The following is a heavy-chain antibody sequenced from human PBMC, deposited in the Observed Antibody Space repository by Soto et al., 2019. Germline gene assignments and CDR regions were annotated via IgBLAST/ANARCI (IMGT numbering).Heavy chain of an antibody. CDR1: GGSFSGYY. Sequence: PSETLSLTCAVYGGSFSGYYWSWIRQPPGKGLEWIGEINHSGSTNYNPSLKSRVTISVDTSKNQFSLKLSSVTAADTAVYYCARQPTTGDTDLWFDPWGQGTLVTVS. V-gene: IGHV4-34*01. CDR3: ARQPTTGDTDLWFDP. D-gene: IGHD2-21*01. CDR2: INHSGST. J-gene: IGHJ5*02.